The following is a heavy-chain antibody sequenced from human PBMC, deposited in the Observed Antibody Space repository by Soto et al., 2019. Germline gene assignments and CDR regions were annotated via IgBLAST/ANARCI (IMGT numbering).Heavy chain of an antibody. CDR3: VRIRYQLPSSVLWLDP. V-gene: IGHV4-34*01. Sequence: SETLSLTCAVYGGFLSESYWTWIRQPPGKGLEWIGEINHVGGTNYDPSLKSRVTMSVDTSQNQFSLRLISVTAADTAMYFCVRIRYQLPSSVLWLDPWGQGTPVTVSS. CDR2: INHVGGT. CDR1: GGFLSESY. J-gene: IGHJ5*02. D-gene: IGHD3-16*01.